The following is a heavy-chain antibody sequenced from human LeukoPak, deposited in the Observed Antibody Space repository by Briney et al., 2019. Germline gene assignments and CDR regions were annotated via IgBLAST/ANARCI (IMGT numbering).Heavy chain of an antibody. CDR1: GGSISSYY. CDR2: IFYSGST. V-gene: IGHV4-59*01. CDR3: ARDRSGYDLCYFDY. J-gene: IGHJ4*02. D-gene: IGHD5-12*01. Sequence: SETLSLTCTVSGGSISSYYWSWIRQPPGKGLEWIGYIFYSGSTSYNPSLKSRVTFSVDTSKNQFSLKLTSVTAADTAVYYCARDRSGYDLCYFDYWGQGILVTVSS.